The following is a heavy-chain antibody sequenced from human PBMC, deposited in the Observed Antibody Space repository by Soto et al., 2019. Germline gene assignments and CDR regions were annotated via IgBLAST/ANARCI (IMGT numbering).Heavy chain of an antibody. CDR3: ARDLQNYYDSSGYYYYYYGMDV. J-gene: IGHJ6*02. CDR1: GLTFSSYE. CDR2: ISSSGSTI. D-gene: IGHD3-22*01. V-gene: IGHV3-48*03. Sequence: GSLRLSCAASGLTFSSYEMNFFLHAPGNGLEWVSYISSSGSTIYYADSVKGRFTISRDNAKNSLYLQMNSLRAEDTAVYYCARDLQNYYDSSGYYYYYYGMDVWGQGTTVTVSS.